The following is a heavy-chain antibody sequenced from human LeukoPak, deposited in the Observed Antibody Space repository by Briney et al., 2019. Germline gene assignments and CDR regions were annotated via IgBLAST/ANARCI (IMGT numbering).Heavy chain of an antibody. J-gene: IGHJ6*02. CDR2: IIPILGIA. D-gene: IGHD6-13*01. CDR3: ARGTSAAGSYYYYYGMDV. V-gene: IGHV1-69*04. CDR1: GGTFSSYA. Sequence: SVKVSCKASGGTFSSYAISWVRQAPGQGLEWMGRIIPILGIANYAQKFQGRVTITADKSTSTAYMELSSLRSEDTAVYYCARGTSAAGSYYYYYGMDVWGQGTTVTVSS.